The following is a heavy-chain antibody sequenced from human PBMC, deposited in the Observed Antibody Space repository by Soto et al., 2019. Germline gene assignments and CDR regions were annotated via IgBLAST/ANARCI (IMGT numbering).Heavy chain of an antibody. J-gene: IGHJ4*02. CDR2: ISAYNGNT. Sequence: ASVKVSCKASGYTFTSYGISWVRQAPGQGLEWMGWISAYNGNTNYAQKLQGRVTMTTDTSTSTAYMELRSLRSDDTAVYYCACDTEGKSSSCYPGVDYWGQGTLVTVSS. V-gene: IGHV1-18*01. CDR1: GYTFTSYG. CDR3: ACDTEGKSSSCYPGVDY. D-gene: IGHD6-13*01.